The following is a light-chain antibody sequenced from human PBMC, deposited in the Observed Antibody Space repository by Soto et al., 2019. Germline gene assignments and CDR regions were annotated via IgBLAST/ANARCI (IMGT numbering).Light chain of an antibody. CDR1: QGISSY. V-gene: IGKV1-8*01. Sequence: IQMTQSPSSLSASTGDRVTITCRASQGISSYLAWYQQKPGKAPKLLIYAASTLQSGVPSRFSGSGSGTDFTLTISCLQSEDFATYYCQQYYSYPPTFGQGTKLEIK. CDR2: AAS. CDR3: QQYYSYPPT. J-gene: IGKJ2*01.